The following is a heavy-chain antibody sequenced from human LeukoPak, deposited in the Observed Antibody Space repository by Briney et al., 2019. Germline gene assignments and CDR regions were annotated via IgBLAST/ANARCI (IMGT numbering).Heavy chain of an antibody. Sequence: PSETLSLTCSVSGGSIRSSSYYWGWIRQPPGKGLEWIGSIYYSGSTYYNPSLKSRVTISVDTPKSQCSLKLSSVTAADTAVYYCARVLDYYDIGGRALKYMDVWGKGTTVTVSS. CDR2: IYYSGST. D-gene: IGHD3-22*01. CDR1: GGSIRSSSYY. CDR3: ARVLDYYDIGGRALKYMDV. V-gene: IGHV4-39*07. J-gene: IGHJ6*03.